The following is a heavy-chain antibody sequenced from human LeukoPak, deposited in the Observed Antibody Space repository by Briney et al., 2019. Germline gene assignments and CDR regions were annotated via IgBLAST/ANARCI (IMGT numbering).Heavy chain of an antibody. CDR2: IKSDGSYI. Sequence: QPGGFLRLSCAASGFTFSNSWMHWVRHGPGKGPVWVSRIKSDGSYITYADSVKGRFIISRDNAENTLYLQMNSLRVDDTAVYYCATGDSGWYNYWGQGTLVTVSA. V-gene: IGHV3-74*03. CDR3: ATGDSGWYNY. CDR1: GFTFSNSW. J-gene: IGHJ4*02. D-gene: IGHD6-19*01.